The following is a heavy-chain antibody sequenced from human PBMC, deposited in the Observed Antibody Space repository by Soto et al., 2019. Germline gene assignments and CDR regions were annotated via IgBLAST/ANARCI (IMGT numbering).Heavy chain of an antibody. Sequence: QVQLVQSGAEVKKPGSSVKVSCKASGGTFSSYAISWVRQAPGQGLEWMGGIIPIFGTANYAQKVQGRVTITADESTSTAYMELSSLRSEDTAVYYCARDGIVVVVAATRSDYYYYGMDVWGQGTTVTVAS. V-gene: IGHV1-69*01. CDR3: ARDGIVVVVAATRSDYYYYGMDV. CDR1: GGTFSSYA. CDR2: IIPIFGTA. D-gene: IGHD2-15*01. J-gene: IGHJ6*02.